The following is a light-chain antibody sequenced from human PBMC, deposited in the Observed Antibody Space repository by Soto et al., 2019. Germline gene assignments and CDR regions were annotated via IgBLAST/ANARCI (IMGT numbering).Light chain of an antibody. CDR1: QSISNW. J-gene: IGKJ1*01. CDR3: QKYNSAPWT. Sequence: DLPIPQSPSTPAASVGDRVTITFRASQSISNWLAWYQQKPGKVPKLLIYAASTLQSGVPSRFSGSGSGTDFTLTISSLQPEDVATYYCQKYNSAPWTFGQGTKV. V-gene: IGKV1-27*01. CDR2: AAS.